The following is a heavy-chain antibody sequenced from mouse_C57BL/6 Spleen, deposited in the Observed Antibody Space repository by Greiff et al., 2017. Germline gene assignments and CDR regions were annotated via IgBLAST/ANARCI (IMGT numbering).Heavy chain of an antibody. CDR3: ARGEGLATAQAFAY. J-gene: IGHJ3*01. D-gene: IGHD3-2*02. V-gene: IGHV1-26*01. CDR1: GYTFTDYY. CDR2: INPNNGGT. Sequence: EVQLQQSGPELVKPGASVKISCKASGYTFTDYYMNWVKQSHGKSLEWIGDINPNNGGTSYNQKFKGKATLTVDKSSSTAYMELRSLTSEDSAVYYCARGEGLATAQAFAYWGQGTLVTVSA.